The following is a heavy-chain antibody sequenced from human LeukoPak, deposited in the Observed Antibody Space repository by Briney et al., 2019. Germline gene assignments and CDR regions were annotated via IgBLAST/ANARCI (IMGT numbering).Heavy chain of an antibody. J-gene: IGHJ6*03. Sequence: SETLSHTCAVYGGSFSGYYWSWIRQPPGKGLEWIGEINHSGSTNYNPSLKSRVTISVDTSKNQFSLKLSSVTAADTAVYYCARGLRVQGVIYTSWYYYYMDVWGKGTTVTVSS. D-gene: IGHD3-10*01. CDR3: ARGLRVQGVIYTSWYYYYMDV. V-gene: IGHV4-34*01. CDR1: GGSFSGYY. CDR2: INHSGST.